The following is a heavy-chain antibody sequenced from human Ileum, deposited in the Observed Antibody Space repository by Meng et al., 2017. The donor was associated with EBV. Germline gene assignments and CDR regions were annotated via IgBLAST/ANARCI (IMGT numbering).Heavy chain of an antibody. CDR3: AKGRAGNWFDP. V-gene: IGHV3-23*04. CDR1: GFIFNNYA. CDR2: ISGGADST. Sequence: QLVESGGGLVQPGGSLRLSCAASGFIFNNYAMSWVRQTPGKGLEWVSAISGGADSTYYVHSVEGRFTISRDNSKNTLYLQMNSLRAEDSAVYYCAKGRAGNWFDPWGQGTLVTVSS. J-gene: IGHJ5*02.